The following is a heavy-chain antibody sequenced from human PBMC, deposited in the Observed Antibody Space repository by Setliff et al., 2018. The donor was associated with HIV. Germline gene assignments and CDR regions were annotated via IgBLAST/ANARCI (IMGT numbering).Heavy chain of an antibody. D-gene: IGHD1-7*01. CDR3: ATARTANWNYAPHFDY. CDR2: VIPIFGTP. Sequence: GASVKVSCKASGGTFSTFSSSAISWVRQAPGQGLEWMGGVIPIFGTPKYPQKFQGRVTITADDSTTTAYMELSRLKPVDTAIYYCATARTANWNYAPHFDYWGQGSLVTVSS. J-gene: IGHJ4*02. CDR1: GGTFSTFSSSA. V-gene: IGHV1-69*13.